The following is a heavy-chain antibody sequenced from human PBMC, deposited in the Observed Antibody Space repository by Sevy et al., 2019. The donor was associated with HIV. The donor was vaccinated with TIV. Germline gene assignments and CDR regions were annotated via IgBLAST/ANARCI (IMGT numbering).Heavy chain of an antibody. Sequence: SETLSLTCTVSGGSINSDHWNWIRQPPGKGLGWIGYVYYTVGTNYKPSLKNRVTISVDRTKNQFSLKLTSVTAADTAVYYCARRNDFDIWGQGTMVTVS. CDR3: ARRNDFDI. J-gene: IGHJ3*02. CDR2: VYYTVGT. V-gene: IGHV4-59*08. CDR1: GGSINSDH.